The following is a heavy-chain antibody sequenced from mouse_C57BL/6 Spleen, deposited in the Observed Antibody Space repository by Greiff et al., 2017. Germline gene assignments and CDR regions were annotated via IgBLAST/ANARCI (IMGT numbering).Heavy chain of an antibody. CDR3: AREAIITTDWYFDV. J-gene: IGHJ1*03. D-gene: IGHD1-1*01. CDR2: ISYDGSN. CDR1: GYSITSGYY. Sequence: DVKLQESGPGLVKPSQSLSLTCSVTGYSITSGYYWNWIRQFPGNKLEWMGYISYDGSNNYNPSLKNRISITRDTSKNQFFLKLNSVTTEDTATYYCAREAIITTDWYFDVWGTGTTVTVSS. V-gene: IGHV3-6*01.